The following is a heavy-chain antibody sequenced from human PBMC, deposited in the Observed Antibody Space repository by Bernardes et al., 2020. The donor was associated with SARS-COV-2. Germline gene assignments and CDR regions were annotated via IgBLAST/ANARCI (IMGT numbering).Heavy chain of an antibody. CDR3: AREYTYGFDS. Sequence: GGSLRLSCAASGFTFRSSVMNWVRQAPGPGLAWVSYISTGGSTKYYADSVKGRFTISRDNAKNSLYLQMNSLRAEDTAVYYCAREYTYGFDSWGQGTLVTGSS. D-gene: IGHD5-18*01. CDR1: GFTFRSSV. J-gene: IGHJ4*02. CDR2: ISTGGSTK. V-gene: IGHV3-48*03.